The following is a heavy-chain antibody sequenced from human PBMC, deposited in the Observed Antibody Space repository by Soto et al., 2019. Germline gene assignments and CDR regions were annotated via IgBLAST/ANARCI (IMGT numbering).Heavy chain of an antibody. V-gene: IGHV4-39*01. J-gene: IGHJ4*02. CDR3: ARRRIVPTTNFDY. CDR1: GDSISSSSFY. CDR2: IFHTGAT. D-gene: IGHD1-26*01. Sequence: ETLSLTCTVSGDSISSSSFYWGWVGQPPGKGLEWIGHIFHTGATYQNPTLKSRLRMSVDTSKNQFSLNLSSVTATDTAVYYCARRRIVPTTNFDYWGQGTLVTVSS.